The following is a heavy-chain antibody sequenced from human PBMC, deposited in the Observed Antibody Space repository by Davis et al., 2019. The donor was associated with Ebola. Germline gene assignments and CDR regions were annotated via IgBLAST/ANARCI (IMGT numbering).Heavy chain of an antibody. J-gene: IGHJ4*02. CDR1: GFTFSSYA. V-gene: IGHV3-23*01. Sequence: PGGSLRLSCAASGFTFSSYAMSWVRQAPGKGLEWVSAISGSGGSTYYADSVKGRFTISRDNSKNTLYLQMNSLRAEDTAVYYCAKVPYIVVVPAAIDYWGQGTLVTVSS. D-gene: IGHD2-2*01. CDR2: ISGSGGST. CDR3: AKVPYIVVVPAAIDY.